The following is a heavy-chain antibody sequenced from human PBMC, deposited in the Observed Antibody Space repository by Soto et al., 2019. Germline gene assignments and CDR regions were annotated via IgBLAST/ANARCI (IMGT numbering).Heavy chain of an antibody. V-gene: IGHV1-69*06. J-gene: IGHJ5*02. CDR2: IIPIFGTA. D-gene: IGHD2-2*01. CDR1: GGTFSSYA. CDR3: ARDLYCSSTSCHPAHWFDP. Sequence: SVKVSCEASGGTFSSYAISWVRQAPGQGLEWMGGIIPIFGTANYAQKFQGRVTITADKSTSTAYMELSSLRSEDTAVYYCARDLYCSSTSCHPAHWFDPWGQGTLVTVSS.